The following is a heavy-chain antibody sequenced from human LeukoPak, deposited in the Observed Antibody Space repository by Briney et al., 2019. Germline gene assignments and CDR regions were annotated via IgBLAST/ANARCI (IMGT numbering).Heavy chain of an antibody. J-gene: IGHJ6*03. CDR2: IIPIFGTA. CDR3: ARDVRSRVVVPAAKGYYYYMDV. D-gene: IGHD2-2*01. V-gene: IGHV1-69*05. CDR1: GGTFSSYA. Sequence: SVKVSCKASGGTFSSYAISWVRQAPGQGLEWMGGIIPIFGTANYAQKFQGRVTITTDESTSTAYMELSSLRSEDTAVYYCARDVRSRVVVPAAKGYYYYMDVWGKGTTVTASS.